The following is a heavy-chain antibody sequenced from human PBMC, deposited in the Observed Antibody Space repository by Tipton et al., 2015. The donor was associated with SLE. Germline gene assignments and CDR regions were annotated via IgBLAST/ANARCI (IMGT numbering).Heavy chain of an antibody. CDR3: AILYGDYALEYFQH. J-gene: IGHJ1*01. D-gene: IGHD4-17*01. CDR1: GFTFSSYW. CDR2: INSDGSST. V-gene: IGHV3-74*01. Sequence: SLRLSCAASGFTFSSYWMHWVRQAPGKGLVWVSRINSDGSSTGYADSVKGRFTISRDNAKNTLYLQMNSLRAEDTAVYYCAILYGDYALEYFQHWGQGTLVTVSS.